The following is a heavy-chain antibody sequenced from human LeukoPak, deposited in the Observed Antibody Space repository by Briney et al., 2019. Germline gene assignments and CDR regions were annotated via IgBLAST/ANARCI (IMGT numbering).Heavy chain of an antibody. V-gene: IGHV3-21*01. Sequence: RGSLRLSCAASGFTFSSYSMNWVRQAPGKGLEWVSSISSDSYYIFYADSVKGRFTISRDNAENSLYLQMNTLRAEDTAVYYCARVGPETAFDYWGQGTLVTVSS. CDR1: GFTFSSYS. CDR2: ISSDSYYI. J-gene: IGHJ4*02. D-gene: IGHD1-14*01. CDR3: ARVGPETAFDY.